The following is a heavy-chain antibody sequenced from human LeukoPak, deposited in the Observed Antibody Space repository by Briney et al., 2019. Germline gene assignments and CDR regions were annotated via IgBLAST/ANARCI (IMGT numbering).Heavy chain of an antibody. J-gene: IGHJ4*02. Sequence: GGPLRLSCAASGFTFSSYGMHWVRQAPGKGLEWVAIISYDGSNKYYADSVKGRFTISRDNSKNTLFLQMNSLRAEDTAVYYCARSGMYYDFWSGYYPFDYWGQGTLVTVSS. V-gene: IGHV3-33*05. D-gene: IGHD3-3*01. CDR2: ISYDGSNK. CDR1: GFTFSSYG. CDR3: ARSGMYYDFWSGYYPFDY.